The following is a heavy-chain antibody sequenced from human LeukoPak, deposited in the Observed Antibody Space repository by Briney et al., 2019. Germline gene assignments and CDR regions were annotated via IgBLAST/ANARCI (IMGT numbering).Heavy chain of an antibody. CDR3: AKASHYTYYFDY. Sequence: PGGSLRLSCAASGLTFINYGMSWVRQAPGKGLEWVSFISGSGGSTQYADSVRGRFSISRDNSKSTLYLLMNNLRAEDTAVYYCAKASHYTYYFDYWGQGTLVTVSS. CDR2: ISGSGGST. D-gene: IGHD3-3*01. V-gene: IGHV3-23*01. CDR1: GLTFINYG. J-gene: IGHJ4*02.